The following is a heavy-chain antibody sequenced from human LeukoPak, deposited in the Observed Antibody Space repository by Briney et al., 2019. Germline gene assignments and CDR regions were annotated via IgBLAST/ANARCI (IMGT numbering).Heavy chain of an antibody. V-gene: IGHV3-23*01. Sequence: GGSLRLSCAASGFTFSSYAMSWVRQAPGKGLEWVSGIRGGGDNTHYADSVKGRFTISRDNSKNTLYLQMNSLRAEDTAVYYCAKDFVGTVPDAFDIWGQGTMVTVSS. D-gene: IGHD2-15*01. J-gene: IGHJ3*02. CDR1: GFTFSSYA. CDR3: AKDFVGTVPDAFDI. CDR2: IRGGGDNT.